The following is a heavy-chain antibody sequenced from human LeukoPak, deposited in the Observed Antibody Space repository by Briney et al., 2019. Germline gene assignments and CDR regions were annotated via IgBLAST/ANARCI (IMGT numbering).Heavy chain of an antibody. J-gene: IGHJ4*02. V-gene: IGHV3-30*18. CDR3: ANRETDY. D-gene: IGHD1-26*01. CDR2: ISYDGSNK. CDR1: GFNFSNYA. Sequence: GGSLRLSCAASGFNFSNYAMSWVRQAPGKGLEWVAVISYDGSNKYYADSVKGRFTISRDNSKNTLYLQMNSLRAEDTAVYYCANRETDYWGQGTLVTVSS.